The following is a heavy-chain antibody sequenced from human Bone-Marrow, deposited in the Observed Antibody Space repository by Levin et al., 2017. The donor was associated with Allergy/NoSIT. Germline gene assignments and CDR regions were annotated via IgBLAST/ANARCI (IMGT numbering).Heavy chain of an antibody. CDR1: GDRVSSNSAA. D-gene: IGHD2-2*01. Sequence: SQTLSLTCAISGDRVSSNSAAWNWIRQSPSRGLEWLGRTYYRSKWYNDYAVSVKSRITINPDTSKNQFSLQLNSVTPEDTAVYYCARDGACSSTSCQYDYFDYWGQGTLVTVSS. V-gene: IGHV6-1*01. J-gene: IGHJ4*02. CDR3: ARDGACSSTSCQYDYFDY. CDR2: TYYRSKWYN.